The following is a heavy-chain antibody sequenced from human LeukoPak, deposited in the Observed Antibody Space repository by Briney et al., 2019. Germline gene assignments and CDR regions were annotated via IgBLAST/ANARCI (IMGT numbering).Heavy chain of an antibody. CDR2: THQGVSP. J-gene: IGHJ4*02. Sequence: PSQTLSLTSVVDGGSSSGYYWGWISQPPGKGRGWSGETHQGVSPNFNPSLKSRVTISVDTYRNQFSLKLSSVTAADTAVYYCARVGFRLWLLNYWGQGTLVTVSS. CDR1: GGSSSGYY. CDR3: ARVGFRLWLLNY. V-gene: IGHV4-34*01. D-gene: IGHD5-18*01.